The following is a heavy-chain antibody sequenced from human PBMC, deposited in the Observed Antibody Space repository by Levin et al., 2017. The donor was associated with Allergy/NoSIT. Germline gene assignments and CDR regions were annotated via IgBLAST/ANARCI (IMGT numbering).Heavy chain of an antibody. Sequence: GGSLRLSCAASGFTFSSYSMNWVRQAPGKGLEWVSYISSSSSTIYYADSVKGRFTISRDKAKNSLYLKMNSLRAEDTAVYYCARDGRAGDDEYYYGMDVWGQGTTVTVSS. CDR2: ISSSSSTI. CDR3: ARDGRAGDDEYYYGMDV. J-gene: IGHJ6*02. D-gene: IGHD4-17*01. CDR1: GFTFSSYS. V-gene: IGHV3-48*01.